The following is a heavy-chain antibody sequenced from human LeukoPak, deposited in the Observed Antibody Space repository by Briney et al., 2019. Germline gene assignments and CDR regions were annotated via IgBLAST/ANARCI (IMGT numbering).Heavy chain of an antibody. CDR1: GGTFSSYA. CDR3: ASLYGGEYYYYYGMDV. CDR2: IIPILGIA. Sequence: SVKVSCKASGGTFSSYAISWVRQAPGQGLEWMGRIIPILGIANYAQKFQGRVTITADKSTSTAYMELSSLRSEDPAVYYCASLYGGEYYYYYGMDVWGQGTTVTVSS. D-gene: IGHD4-23*01. V-gene: IGHV1-69*04. J-gene: IGHJ6*02.